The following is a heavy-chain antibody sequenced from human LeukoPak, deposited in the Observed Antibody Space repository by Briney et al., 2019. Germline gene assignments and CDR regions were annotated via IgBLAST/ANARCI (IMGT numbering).Heavy chain of an antibody. J-gene: IGHJ4*02. Sequence: PSETLSLTCAVYGGSFSGYYWSWIRQPPGKGLEWIGEINHSGSTNYNPSLKSRVTISVDTSKNQFSLKLSSVTAADTAVYYCARETRLGKGARDYWGQGTLVTVSS. CDR1: GGSFSGYY. D-gene: IGHD1-26*01. CDR2: INHSGST. CDR3: ARETRLGKGARDY. V-gene: IGHV4-34*01.